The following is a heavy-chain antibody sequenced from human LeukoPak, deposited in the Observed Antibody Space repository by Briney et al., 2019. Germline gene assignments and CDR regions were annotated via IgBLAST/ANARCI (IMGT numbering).Heavy chain of an antibody. CDR2: IYYSGST. CDR1: GGSISSSSYY. V-gene: IGHV4-39*01. D-gene: IGHD6-13*01. Sequence: PSETLSLTCTVSGGSISSSSYYWGWIRQPPGKGLEWIGSIYYSGSTYYNPSLKSRVTISVDTSKNQFSLKLSSVTAADTAVYYCASARENRAAAGDYWGQGTLVTVSS. CDR3: ASARENRAAAGDY. J-gene: IGHJ4*02.